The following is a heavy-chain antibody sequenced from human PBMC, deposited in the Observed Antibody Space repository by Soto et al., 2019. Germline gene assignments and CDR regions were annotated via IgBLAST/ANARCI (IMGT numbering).Heavy chain of an antibody. Sequence: QVQLQESGPGLVKPAETLSLTCRVSGDSVSSYFWNWIRQPPGKALEWIGHVHSSIHMMYNPMYNPSFKSRVTISVDTSKNQFALKLTSVSSADTAVYYCARRKVMSASGLSDSWIDTWGQGSLVTVSS. CDR1: GDSVSSYF. J-gene: IGHJ5*02. V-gene: IGHV4-59*08. D-gene: IGHD2-8*01. CDR3: ARRKVMSASGLSDSWIDT. CDR2: VHSSIHMMYNP.